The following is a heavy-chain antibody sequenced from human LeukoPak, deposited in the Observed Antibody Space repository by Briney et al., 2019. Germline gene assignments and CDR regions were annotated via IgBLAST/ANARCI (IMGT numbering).Heavy chain of an antibody. D-gene: IGHD4-17*01. CDR2: IHYSGTT. CDR1: GGSISSSISY. V-gene: IGHV4-39*01. Sequence: PSETLSLTCAVSGGSISSSISYWAWIRQPPGKGLEWIATIHYSGTTYYNPSLKGRVTISVDTSKNQFTLKVISVTAADAAVYYCVRYYAGDYQGSRFFDYWGQGTLVTVSS. J-gene: IGHJ4*02. CDR3: VRYYAGDYQGSRFFDY.